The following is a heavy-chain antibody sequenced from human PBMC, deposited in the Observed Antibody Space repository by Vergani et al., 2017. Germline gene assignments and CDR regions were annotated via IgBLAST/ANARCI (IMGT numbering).Heavy chain of an antibody. D-gene: IGHD1-1*01. J-gene: IGHJ4*02. CDR2: IYPADSDT. CDR3: ARHTTYTDS. Sequence: EVELAQSGPEMRTPGESLKISCNCSEYSFGNYWIGWVRQMPGKGLEWMGIIYPADSDTRYSPSFQGQVTISADKSISTAFLQWDSLKASDTALYYCARHTTYTDSWGQGTLVTVSS. V-gene: IGHV5-51*03. CDR1: EYSFGNYW.